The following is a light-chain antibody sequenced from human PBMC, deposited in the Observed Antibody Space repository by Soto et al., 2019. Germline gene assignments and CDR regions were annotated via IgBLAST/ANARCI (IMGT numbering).Light chain of an antibody. CDR3: SSYTTTSTLV. CDR1: SSDIGYYNY. Sequence: QSVLTQPASVSGSPGQSITISCTGSSSDIGYYNYVSWYQQLPGKAPKLMISEVSNRPSGVSNRFSGSKSGNTASLTISGLQAEDEADYYCSSYTTTSTLVFGGGTQLTVL. CDR2: EVS. V-gene: IGLV2-14*01. J-gene: IGLJ3*02.